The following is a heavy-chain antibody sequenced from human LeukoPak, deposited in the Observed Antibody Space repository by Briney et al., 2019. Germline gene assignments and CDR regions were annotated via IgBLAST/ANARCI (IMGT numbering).Heavy chain of an antibody. J-gene: IGHJ4*02. V-gene: IGHV4-4*07. CDR1: GASISALH. CDR3: ARKDGDY. CDR2: IYSSGST. Sequence: SETLSLTCTVSGASISALHWTWFRQPAGKGLEWIGLIYSSGSTLFNPSLKSRVAMSVDLTKNQLSLKLTSVTAADTAMYYCARKDGDYWGRGTLVTVSS.